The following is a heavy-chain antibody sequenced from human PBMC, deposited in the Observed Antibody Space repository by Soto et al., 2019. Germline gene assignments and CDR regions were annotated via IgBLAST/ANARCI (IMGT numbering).Heavy chain of an antibody. D-gene: IGHD2-2*01. CDR1: GYTFTSYD. Sequence: ASVKVSCKASGYTFTSYDINWVRQATGQGLEWMGWMNPNSGNTGYAQKFQGRVTMTRNTSISTAYMELSSLRSEDTAVYYCARNRRCSSTSCYSDYYYYGMDVWGQGTTFTVPS. CDR3: ARNRRCSSTSCYSDYYYYGMDV. J-gene: IGHJ6*02. CDR2: MNPNSGNT. V-gene: IGHV1-8*01.